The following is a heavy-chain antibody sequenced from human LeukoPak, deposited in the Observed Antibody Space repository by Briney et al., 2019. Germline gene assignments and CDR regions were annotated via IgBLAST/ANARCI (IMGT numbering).Heavy chain of an antibody. V-gene: IGHV3-66*01. Sequence: GGSLRLSCAASEFTVSSNYMSWVRQAPGKGLEWVSVIYTDGSTHYADSVKGRFTISRDNSKNTLYLQMNSLRAEDTAVYYCARDNPITLVRGNFDYWGQGTLVTVSS. J-gene: IGHJ4*02. CDR3: ARDNPITLVRGNFDY. CDR2: IYTDGST. CDR1: EFTVSSNY. D-gene: IGHD3-10*01.